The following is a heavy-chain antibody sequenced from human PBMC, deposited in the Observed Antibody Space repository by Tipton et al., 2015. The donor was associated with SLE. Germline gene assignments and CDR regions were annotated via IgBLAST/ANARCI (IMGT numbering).Heavy chain of an antibody. Sequence: SLRLSCAASGFTFDDYAMHWVRQAPGKGLEWVSGISWNSGSIGYADSVKGRFTISRDNAKNSLYLQMNSLRAEDPALSYCAKTQQQLVRPTYFDYWGQGTLVTVSS. J-gene: IGHJ4*02. D-gene: IGHD6-13*01. CDR3: AKTQQQLVRPTYFDY. CDR1: GFTFDDYA. V-gene: IGHV3-9*01. CDR2: ISWNSGSI.